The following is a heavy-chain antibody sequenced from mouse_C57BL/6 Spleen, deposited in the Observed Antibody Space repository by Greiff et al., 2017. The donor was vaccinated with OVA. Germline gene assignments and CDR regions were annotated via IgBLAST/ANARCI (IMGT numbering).Heavy chain of an antibody. Sequence: QVQLQQPGAELVMPGASVKLSCKASGYTFTSYWMHWVKQRPGQGLEWIGEIDPSDSYTNYTQKFKGKSTLTVDKSSSTAYMQLSSLTSEDSAVYYCARRDGGNWAMDYWGQGTSVTVSA. V-gene: IGHV1-69*01. CDR1: GYTFTSYW. D-gene: IGHD2-1*01. J-gene: IGHJ4*01. CDR2: IDPSDSYT. CDR3: ARRDGGNWAMDY.